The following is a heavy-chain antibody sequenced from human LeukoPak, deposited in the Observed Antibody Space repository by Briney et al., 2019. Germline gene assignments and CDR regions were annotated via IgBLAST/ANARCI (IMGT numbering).Heavy chain of an antibody. CDR2: ISSSGSYI. J-gene: IGHJ4*02. CDR3: ARDGGY. V-gene: IGHV3-21*03. CDR1: GFTFSGYS. Sequence: GGSLRLSCAASGFTFSGYSMNWVPQAPGKGLEWVSSISSSGSYIYYGDPVKGRFTISRDNAKSSLYLQNTGVSDGERDMYYCARDGGYWGQGTLVTVSS. D-gene: IGHD3-16*01.